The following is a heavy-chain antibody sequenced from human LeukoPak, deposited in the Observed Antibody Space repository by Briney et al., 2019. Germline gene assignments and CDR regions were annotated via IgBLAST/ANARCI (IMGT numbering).Heavy chain of an antibody. Sequence: SVKVSCKASGYTFTGYYMHWVRQAPGQGLEWMGGIIPIFGTANYAQKFQGRVTITADKSTSTAYMELSSLRSEDTAVYYCARGAQLVYYYYMDVWGKGTTVTVSS. CDR1: GYTFTGYY. CDR2: IIPIFGTA. J-gene: IGHJ6*03. CDR3: ARGAQLVYYYYMDV. D-gene: IGHD6-6*01. V-gene: IGHV1-69*06.